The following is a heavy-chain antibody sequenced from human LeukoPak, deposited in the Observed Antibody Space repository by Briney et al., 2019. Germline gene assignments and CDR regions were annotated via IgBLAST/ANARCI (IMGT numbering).Heavy chain of an antibody. Sequence: SGGSLRLSCAASGFTFTSYSMNWVRQAPGKGQEWLSYMSSNSRSSSTIYYADSVKGRFTISRDNAKSSLYLQMDSLRAEDTAVYYCARVTYYDFWSGYYDFDYWGQGTLVTVSS. J-gene: IGHJ4*02. CDR1: GFTFTSYS. CDR2: MSSNSRSSSTI. V-gene: IGHV3-48*01. D-gene: IGHD3-3*01. CDR3: ARVTYYDFWSGYYDFDY.